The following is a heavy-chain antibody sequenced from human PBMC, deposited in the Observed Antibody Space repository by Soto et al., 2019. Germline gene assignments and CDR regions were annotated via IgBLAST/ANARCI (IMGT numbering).Heavy chain of an antibody. J-gene: IGHJ3*02. Sequence: GESLKISCKGSGYSFTSYWIGWVRQMPGKGLEWMGIIYPGDSDTRYSPSFQGQVTISADKSISTAYLQWSSLKASDTAMYYCSRRADILTGYNFAFDIWGQGTMVTVSS. CDR2: IYPGDSDT. CDR1: GYSFTSYW. D-gene: IGHD3-9*01. CDR3: SRRADILTGYNFAFDI. V-gene: IGHV5-51*01.